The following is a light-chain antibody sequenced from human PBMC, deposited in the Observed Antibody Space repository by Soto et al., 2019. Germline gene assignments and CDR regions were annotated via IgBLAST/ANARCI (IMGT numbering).Light chain of an antibody. V-gene: IGLV2-8*01. J-gene: IGLJ1*01. Sequence: QSALTQPPSASGSPGQSVTISCTGTKSDIGVYDFVSWYQHHPGKAPRLIIYEVVQRPSGVPDRFSGSKSGNMASLTVSGLQAADEADYFCKSYVGSNTYVFGSGTKVTVL. CDR2: EVV. CDR1: KSDIGVYDF. CDR3: KSYVGSNTYV.